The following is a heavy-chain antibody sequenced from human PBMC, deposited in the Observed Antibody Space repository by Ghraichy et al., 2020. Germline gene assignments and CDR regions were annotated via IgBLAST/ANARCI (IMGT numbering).Heavy chain of an antibody. V-gene: IGHV4-59*08. CDR2: MYYSGST. CDR1: GGSISSYY. CDR3: ARHRGGWLQSGIDY. J-gene: IGHJ4*02. Sequence: SETLSLTCTVSGGSISSYYWSWIRQPPGKGLEWIGYMYYSGSTNYNPSLKSRVTISVDTSKNQLSLKLSSVTAADTAVYYCARHRGGWLQSGIDYWGQGTVVTVSS. D-gene: IGHD5-24*01.